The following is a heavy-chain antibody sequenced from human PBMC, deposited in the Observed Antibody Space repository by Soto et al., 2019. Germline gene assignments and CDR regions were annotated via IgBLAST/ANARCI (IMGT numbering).Heavy chain of an antibody. CDR2: INPSGGST. CDR1: GYPFTSYY. V-gene: IGHV1-46*01. CDR3: ARDDDSSGYKDY. D-gene: IGHD3-22*01. Sequence: ASVEVSCKASGYPFTSYYMHLVRQAPGQGLEWMGIINPSGGSTSYAQKFQGRVTMTRDTSTSTVYMDLSSLRSEDTAVYYCARDDDSSGYKDYWGQGTLVTVSS. J-gene: IGHJ4*02.